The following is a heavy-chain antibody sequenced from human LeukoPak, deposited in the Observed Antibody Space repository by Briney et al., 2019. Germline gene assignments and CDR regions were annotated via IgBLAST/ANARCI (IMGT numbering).Heavy chain of an antibody. J-gene: IGHJ6*02. D-gene: IGHD3-10*01. CDR1: GGSISSVSYY. CDR3: ARARGSYYTYYYSMDV. CDR2: ISTSGST. V-gene: IGHV4-61*02. Sequence: SETLSLTCTVSGGSISSVSYYLNWIRQPAGKGLECIGRISTSGSTNYNPSLKSRVTISADTSQNQVSLRLRSVTATDTAVYYCARARGSYYTYYYSMDVWGQGTTVTVSS.